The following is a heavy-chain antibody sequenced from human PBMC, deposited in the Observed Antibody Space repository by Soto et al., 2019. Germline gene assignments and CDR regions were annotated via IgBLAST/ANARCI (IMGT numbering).Heavy chain of an antibody. D-gene: IGHD3-10*01. V-gene: IGHV1-2*04. Sequence: ASVKVSCKASGYTFTGYYMHWVRQAPGQGLEWIGWINPNSGGTNYAQKFQGWVTMTRDTSISTAYMELSRLRSDDTAVYYCARGDMVRGVIIIAYYYYGMDVWGQGTTVTVSS. CDR2: INPNSGGT. CDR3: ARGDMVRGVIIIAYYYYGMDV. CDR1: GYTFTGYY. J-gene: IGHJ6*02.